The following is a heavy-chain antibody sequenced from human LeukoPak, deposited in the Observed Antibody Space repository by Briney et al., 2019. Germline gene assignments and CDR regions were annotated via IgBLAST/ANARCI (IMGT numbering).Heavy chain of an antibody. D-gene: IGHD3-22*01. CDR1: GVSISSYY. V-gene: IGHV4-4*07. CDR2: IYTSGST. Sequence: SETLSLTCTVSGVSISSYYWSWIRQPAGKGLEWIGRIYTSGSTNYNPSLKSRVTISVDTSKKQFSLKLSSVTAADTAVYYCAREKIAYYDNSGRGWFDPWGQGTLVTVSS. J-gene: IGHJ5*02. CDR3: AREKIAYYDNSGRGWFDP.